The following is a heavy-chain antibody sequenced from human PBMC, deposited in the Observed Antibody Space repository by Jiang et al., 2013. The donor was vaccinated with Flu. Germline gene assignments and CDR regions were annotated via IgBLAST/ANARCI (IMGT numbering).Heavy chain of an antibody. D-gene: IGHD3-9*01. CDR3: ARFGEIRDFDWLLYPMEYYYYGMDV. Sequence: GAEVKKPGASVKVSCKASGYTFTSYGISWVRQAPGQGLEWMGWISAYNGNTNYAQKLQGRVTMTTDTSTSTAYMELRSLRSDDTAVYYCARFGEIRDFDWLLYPMEYYYYGMDVWGKG. V-gene: IGHV1-18*01. CDR2: ISAYNGNT. J-gene: IGHJ6*04. CDR1: GYTFTSYG.